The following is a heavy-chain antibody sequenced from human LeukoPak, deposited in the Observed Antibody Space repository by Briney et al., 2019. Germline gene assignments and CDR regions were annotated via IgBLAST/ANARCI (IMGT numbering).Heavy chain of an antibody. V-gene: IGHV3-23*01. Sequence: RGSLRLSCAASGFTFSSYAMSWVRQAPRKGLEWVSAISGSGGSTYFADSVKGRFTISRDSSENTLYPQMNSLRAEDTAVYYCARGGVYSSSWGDYWGQGTLVTVSS. CDR2: ISGSGGST. J-gene: IGHJ4*02. CDR1: GFTFSSYA. D-gene: IGHD6-13*01. CDR3: ARGGVYSSSWGDY.